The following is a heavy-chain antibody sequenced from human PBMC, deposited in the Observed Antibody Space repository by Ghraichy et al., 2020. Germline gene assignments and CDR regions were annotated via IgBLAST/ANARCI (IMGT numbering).Heavy chain of an antibody. CDR3: AKDVPGGGCTNGVCYPGAFDI. J-gene: IGHJ3*02. Sequence: GESLNISCAASGFTFSSYAMSWVRQAPGKGLEWVSAISGSGGSTYYADSVKGRFTISRDNSKNTLYLQMNSLRAEDTAVYYCAKDVPGGGCTNGVCYPGAFDIWGQGTMVTVSS. V-gene: IGHV3-23*01. CDR1: GFTFSSYA. D-gene: IGHD2-8*01. CDR2: ISGSGGST.